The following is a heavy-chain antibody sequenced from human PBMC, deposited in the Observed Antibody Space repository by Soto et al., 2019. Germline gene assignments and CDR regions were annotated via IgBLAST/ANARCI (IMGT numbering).Heavy chain of an antibody. D-gene: IGHD2-21*02. Sequence: QVQLVQSGAEVKKPGSSVKVSCKASGGTFSSYTISWVRQAPGQGLEWMGRIIPILGIANYAQKFQGRGTITADKSTSTAYMELSSLRSEDTAVYYCAGGRYCGGDCYEIDYWGQGTMVTVSS. CDR3: AGGRYCGGDCYEIDY. V-gene: IGHV1-69*02. CDR1: GGTFSSYT. CDR2: IIPILGIA. J-gene: IGHJ4*02.